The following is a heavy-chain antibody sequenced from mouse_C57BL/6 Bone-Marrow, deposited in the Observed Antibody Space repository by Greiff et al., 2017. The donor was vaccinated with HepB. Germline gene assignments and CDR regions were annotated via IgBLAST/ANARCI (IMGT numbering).Heavy chain of an antibody. CDR2: ISDGGSYI. J-gene: IGHJ2*01. V-gene: IGHV5-4*01. Sequence: EVKLVESGGGLVKPGGSLKLSCAASGFTFSSYAMSWVRQTPEKRLEWVATISDGGSYIYYPDNVKGRFTISRDNAKNNLYLQMSHLKSEDTAMSYCARDPVVAIDYWGQGTTLTVSS. CDR3: ARDPVVAIDY. CDR1: GFTFSSYA. D-gene: IGHD1-1*01.